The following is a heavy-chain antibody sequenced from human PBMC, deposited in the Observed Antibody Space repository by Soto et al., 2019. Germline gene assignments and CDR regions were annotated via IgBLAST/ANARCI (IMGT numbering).Heavy chain of an antibody. J-gene: IGHJ4*02. Sequence: PGGSLRLSCAASGFTFSSYAMSWVRQAPGKGLEWVSAISGSGGSTYYADSVKGRFTISRDNSKNTLYLQMNSLRAEDTAVYYCAKDIAVAGYPWNYFDYWGQGTLVTVSS. D-gene: IGHD6-19*01. CDR2: ISGSGGST. CDR1: GFTFSSYA. CDR3: AKDIAVAGYPWNYFDY. V-gene: IGHV3-23*01.